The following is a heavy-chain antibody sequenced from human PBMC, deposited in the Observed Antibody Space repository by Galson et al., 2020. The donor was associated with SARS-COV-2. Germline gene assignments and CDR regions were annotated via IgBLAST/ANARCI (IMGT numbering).Heavy chain of an antibody. D-gene: IGHD2-8*01. CDR2: INPTGSI. Sequence: SETLSLTCAVYGESFNGHSWRWIRKPPGQGLEWIGEINPTGSIDNNPYPTSRITISADTSKNQFPLRLTPVAAAGTAVVFCARGQRQVNMVLMFVSSGAFYFDSWGQGTLVTVSS. CDR3: ARGQRQVNMVLMFVSSGAFYFDS. CDR1: GESFNGHS. V-gene: IGHV4-34*01. J-gene: IGHJ4*02.